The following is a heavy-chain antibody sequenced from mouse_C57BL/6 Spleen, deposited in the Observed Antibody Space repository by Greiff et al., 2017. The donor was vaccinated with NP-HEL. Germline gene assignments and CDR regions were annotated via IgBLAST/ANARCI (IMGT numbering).Heavy chain of an antibody. CDR2: IYPRDGST. Sequence: VHLVESDAELVKPGASVKISCKVSGYTFTDHTIHWMKQRPEQGLEWIGYIYPRDGSTKYNEKFKGKATLTADKSSSTAYMQLNSLTSEDSAVYFCARGVYYGNPWFAYWGQGTLVTVSA. CDR3: ARGVYYGNPWFAY. D-gene: IGHD2-1*01. J-gene: IGHJ3*01. CDR1: GYTFTDHT. V-gene: IGHV1-78*01.